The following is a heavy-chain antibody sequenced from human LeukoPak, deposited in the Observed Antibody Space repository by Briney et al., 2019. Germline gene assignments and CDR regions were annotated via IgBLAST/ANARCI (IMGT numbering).Heavy chain of an antibody. CDR2: VIPISGTT. V-gene: IGHV1-69*13. CDR3: ARLAVVPAAMSPDY. J-gene: IGHJ4*02. Sequence: ASVKVSCKASGYTFTTYVISWVRQAPGQGLEWLGAVIPISGTTHYAQKFQGRVSITVDDSTTTVYMQLSGLRSDDTAVYFCARLAVVPAAMSPDYWGQGTLVSVSS. D-gene: IGHD2-2*01. CDR1: GYTFTTYV.